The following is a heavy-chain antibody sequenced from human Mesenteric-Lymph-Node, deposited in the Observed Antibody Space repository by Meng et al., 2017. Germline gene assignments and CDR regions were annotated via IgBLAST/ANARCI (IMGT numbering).Heavy chain of an antibody. J-gene: IGHJ6*02. D-gene: IGHD3-10*01. CDR2: ISWNSGSI. CDR3: AKDRGSVPYYGMDV. CDR1: GFTFDDYA. V-gene: IGHV3-9*03. Sequence: SLKISCAASGFTFDDYAMHWVRQAPGKGLEWVSGISWNSGSIGYADSVKGRFTISRDNAKNSLYLQMNSLRAEDMALYYCAKDRGSVPYYGMDVWGQGTTVTVSS.